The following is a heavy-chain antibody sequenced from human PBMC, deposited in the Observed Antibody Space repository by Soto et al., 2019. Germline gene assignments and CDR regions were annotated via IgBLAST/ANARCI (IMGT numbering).Heavy chain of an antibody. V-gene: IGHV3-74*01. J-gene: IGHJ6*03. D-gene: IGHD2-15*01. CDR1: GFTFSSYW. CDR3: ESVVSHCSGASRLSTDYYYYYMDV. Sequence: EVQLVESGGGLDQPGGSLRLSCAASGFTFSSYWMHWVRQAPGKGLVWVSHINSDARRTRYTDSVKGRFTISRANAKNTLYLHMNSPRAEDTAVYYCESVVSHCSGASRLSTDYYYYYMDVWGKGTTVTVSS. CDR2: INSDARRT.